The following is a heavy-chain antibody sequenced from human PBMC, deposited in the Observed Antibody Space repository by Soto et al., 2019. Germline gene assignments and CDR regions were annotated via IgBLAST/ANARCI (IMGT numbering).Heavy chain of an antibody. Sequence: QVQLVQSGAEVKKPGSSVKVSCKASGGTFSSYAISWVRQAPGQGLEWMGWIIPIFGTANYAQKFQSRVTITVDESTSTAYMDLGSLKSEDTAVYYCARDRPPDYGGNYVGAFDIWGQGTMVTVSS. CDR3: ARDRPPDYGGNYVGAFDI. D-gene: IGHD4-17*01. V-gene: IGHV1-69*01. J-gene: IGHJ3*02. CDR1: GGTFSSYA. CDR2: IIPIFGTA.